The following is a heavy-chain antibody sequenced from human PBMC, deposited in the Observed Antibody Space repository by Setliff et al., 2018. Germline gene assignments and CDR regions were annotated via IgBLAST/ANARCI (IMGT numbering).Heavy chain of an antibody. J-gene: IGHJ4*02. CDR3: VRSSAPQVVLAADFDF. CDR1: GYTFTSYG. CDR2: ISVYNGNT. V-gene: IGHV1-18*01. Sequence: ASVKVSCKASGYTFTSYGFSWVRQAPGQGLEWMGRISVYNGNTNYGQKYQGRVAMTTDTSTNTVYMELRSLRSDDTAVYFCVRSSAPQVVLAADFDFWGQGTPVTVSS. D-gene: IGHD6-19*01.